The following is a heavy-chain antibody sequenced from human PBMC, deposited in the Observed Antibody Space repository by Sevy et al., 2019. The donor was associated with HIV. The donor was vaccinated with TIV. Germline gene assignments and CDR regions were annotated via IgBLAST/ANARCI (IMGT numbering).Heavy chain of an antibody. CDR3: AKGGSTSGYYLNYFAY. Sequence: GGSLRLSCAASGFTFNNYAMTWVRQAPWKGLEWVSAVSGGGDTTYYADSVKGRFTISRDNSKNTLYLQMNSLRAEDTAVYYCAKGGSTSGYYLNYFAYWGQGTLVTVSS. CDR1: GFTFNNYA. D-gene: IGHD3-22*01. CDR2: VSGGGDTT. V-gene: IGHV3-23*01. J-gene: IGHJ4*02.